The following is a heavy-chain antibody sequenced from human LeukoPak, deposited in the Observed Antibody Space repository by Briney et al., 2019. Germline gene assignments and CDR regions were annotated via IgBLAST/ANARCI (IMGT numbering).Heavy chain of an antibody. D-gene: IGHD4-17*01. CDR1: GGSISSSSYY. V-gene: IGHV4-39*07. Sequence: PSETLSLICTVSGGSISSSSYYWGWIRQPPGKGLEWIGSIYYSGSTYYNPSLKSRVTISVDTSKNQFSLKLSSVTAADTAVYYCARVSPEVTTYYYYYMDVWGKGTTVTVSS. CDR3: ARVSPEVTTYYYYYMDV. J-gene: IGHJ6*03. CDR2: IYYSGST.